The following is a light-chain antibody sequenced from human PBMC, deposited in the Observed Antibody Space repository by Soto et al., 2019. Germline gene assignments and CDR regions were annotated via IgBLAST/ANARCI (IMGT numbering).Light chain of an antibody. J-gene: IGLJ1*01. CDR1: SSNIGSYT. CDR3: AAWDDSLDGFYV. V-gene: IGLV1-44*01. Sequence: QSVLTQSPSASGTPGQRVTISCSGSSSNIGSYTVNWYRQLPGTAPKLLIYSDNQRPSGVPDRFSGSRSGTSASLAISGLQSEDEADYHCAAWDDSLDGFYVFGTGTKVTVL. CDR2: SDN.